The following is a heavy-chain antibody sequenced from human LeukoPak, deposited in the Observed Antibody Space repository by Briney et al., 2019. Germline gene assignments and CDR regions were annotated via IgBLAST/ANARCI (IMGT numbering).Heavy chain of an antibody. D-gene: IGHD3-22*01. CDR3: ARRDSYIPSPLPLDY. Sequence: PGGSLRLSCVASGFTFSSYAMSWVRQAPGKGLEWVSTISGSGDSTYYADSVKGRFTISRDNSKNTLYLQMNSLRAEDTAVYYCARRDSYIPSPLPLDYWGQGTLVTVSS. CDR1: GFTFSSYA. CDR2: ISGSGDST. V-gene: IGHV3-23*01. J-gene: IGHJ4*02.